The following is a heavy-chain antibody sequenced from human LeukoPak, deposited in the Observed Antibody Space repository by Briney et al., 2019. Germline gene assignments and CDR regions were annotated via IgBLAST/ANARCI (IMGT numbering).Heavy chain of an antibody. D-gene: IGHD2-2*01. CDR2: IYSGGST. Sequence: GGSLRLSCAASGFTVSSNYMSWVRQAPGKGLEWVSVIYSGGSTYYADSVKGRFTISRDNSKNTLYLQMNSLRAEDTAVYYCARAGGIVVVPAHPAHFDPWGQGTLVTVSS. CDR3: ARAGGIVVVPAHPAHFDP. J-gene: IGHJ5*02. CDR1: GFTVSSNY. V-gene: IGHV3-66*01.